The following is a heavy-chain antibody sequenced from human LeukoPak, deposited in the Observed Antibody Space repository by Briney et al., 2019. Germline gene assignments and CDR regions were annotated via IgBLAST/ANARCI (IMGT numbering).Heavy chain of an antibody. CDR1: GYTFTGYY. V-gene: IGHV1-2*06. CDR3: ARDNDLRPIVGATTFPNEFDY. CDR2: INPSTGGT. Sequence: GTSVKVSCKPSGYTFTGYYFHWVRQAPAQGLEWMGRINPSTGGTNYAQKFQGRVTMTRDASISTAYMELSRLTSDDTAVYYCARDNDLRPIVGATTFPNEFDYWGQGTLVTVSS. J-gene: IGHJ4*02. D-gene: IGHD1-26*01.